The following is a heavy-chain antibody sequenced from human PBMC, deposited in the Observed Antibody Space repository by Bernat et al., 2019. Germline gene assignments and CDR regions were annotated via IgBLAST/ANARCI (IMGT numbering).Heavy chain of an antibody. Sequence: QVQLVESGGGVVQPRGSLSPPWPASGFPSGSFAITWFRQAPGKGLGWVAVIPYDGSNKFYADSVKGRFTISRDNSKNTLYLQMNSLRAEDTAVYYCAKEESYYYGMDVWGQGTTVTVSS. CDR1: GFPSGSFA. CDR3: AKEESYYYGMDV. CDR2: IPYDGSNK. V-gene: IGHV3-30*18. J-gene: IGHJ6*02.